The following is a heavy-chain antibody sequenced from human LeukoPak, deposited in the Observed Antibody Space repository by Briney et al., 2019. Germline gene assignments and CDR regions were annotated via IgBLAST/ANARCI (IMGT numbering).Heavy chain of an antibody. D-gene: IGHD2-2*01. Sequence: SETLSLTCAVYGGSFSGYYWSWIRQPPGKGLEWIGEINHSGSTNYNPSLKSRVTISVDTSKNQFSLKLSSVTAADTAVYYCARGHIAVVPVPYYYYGMDVWGQGTTVTVSS. CDR3: ARGHIAVVPVPYYYYGMDV. CDR2: INHSGST. CDR1: GGSFSGYY. V-gene: IGHV4-34*01. J-gene: IGHJ6*02.